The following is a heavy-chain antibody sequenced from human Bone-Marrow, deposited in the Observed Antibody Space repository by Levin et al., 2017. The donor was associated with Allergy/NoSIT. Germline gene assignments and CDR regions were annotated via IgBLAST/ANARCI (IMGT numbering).Heavy chain of an antibody. CDR2: ISNFDNKT. Sequence: ASVKVSCKAFGYDFVSYGITWVRQAPGQGLEWLGWISNFDNKTNYAQKFQGRVIMTTHTSTTTAYMELRSLRYDDTAVYFCVRAGFRTGTTGGAYWGQGTLVTVSS. CDR1: GYDFVSYG. J-gene: IGHJ1*01. CDR3: VRAGFRTGTTGGAY. V-gene: IGHV1-18*01. D-gene: IGHD1-7*01.